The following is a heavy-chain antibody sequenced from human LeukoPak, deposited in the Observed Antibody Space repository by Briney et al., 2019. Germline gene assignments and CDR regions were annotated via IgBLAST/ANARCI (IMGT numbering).Heavy chain of an antibody. J-gene: IGHJ6*03. V-gene: IGHV3-74*01. CDR3: AKEVLYYYDSSGYYAPYYYYMDV. CDR1: GFTFSNYW. CDR2: INSDGINT. D-gene: IGHD3-22*01. Sequence: GGSLRLSCAASGFTFSNYWMHWVRQAPGKGLVWVSRINSDGINTSYADSVKGRFTISRDNAKNTLNLQMNSLRAEDTAVYYCAKEVLYYYDSSGYYAPYYYYMDVWGKGTTVTISS.